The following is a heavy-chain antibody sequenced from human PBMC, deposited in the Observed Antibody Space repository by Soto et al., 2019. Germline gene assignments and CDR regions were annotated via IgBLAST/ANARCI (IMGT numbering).Heavy chain of an antibody. CDR1: GYSFTSKW. V-gene: IGHV5-51*01. D-gene: IGHD2-8*02. CDR3: ASSLLVVPGSAAFDL. CDR2: IYPGDSDT. Sequence: PGGSKKISCKGSGYSFTSKWIGWVRQMPGKGLEWMGIIYPGDSDTRYSPSFQGQVTISADKSISTAYLQWSSLKASDTGMYYCASSLLVVPGSAAFDLFRQGTM. J-gene: IGHJ3*01.